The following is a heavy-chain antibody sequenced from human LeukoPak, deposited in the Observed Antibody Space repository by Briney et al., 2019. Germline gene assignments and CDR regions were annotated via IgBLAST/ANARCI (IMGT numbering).Heavy chain of an antibody. CDR3: ARVAPGHDIGRGYFDY. CDR1: EFTFSIYS. Sequence: PGGSLRLSCAASEFTFSIYSMNWVRQAPGKGLEWISYITSSSGTIYYTDSVKGRFTISRDNAKNSLYLQMNSLRAEDTAVYYCARVAPGHDIGRGYFDYWGQGTLVTVSS. V-gene: IGHV3-48*01. J-gene: IGHJ4*02. CDR2: ITSSSGTI. D-gene: IGHD2-21*01.